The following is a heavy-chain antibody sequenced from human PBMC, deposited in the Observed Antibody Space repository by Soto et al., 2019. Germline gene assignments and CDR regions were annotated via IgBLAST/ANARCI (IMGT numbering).Heavy chain of an antibody. V-gene: IGHV4-34*01. D-gene: IGHD2-8*02. CDR2: INHSGST. CDR3: ARDKITGRFDY. J-gene: IGHJ4*02. Sequence: QVQLQQWGAGLLKPSETLSLTCAVYGGSFSGYYWTWIRQPPGTGLEWIGEINHSGSTNYNPSLKRRVTISGDTSKNQFSLKLPSVTAADTAVYYCARDKITGRFDYWGQGTLVTVSS. CDR1: GGSFSGYY.